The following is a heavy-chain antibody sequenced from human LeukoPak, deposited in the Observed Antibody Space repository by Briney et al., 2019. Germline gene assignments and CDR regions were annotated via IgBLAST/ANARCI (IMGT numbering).Heavy chain of an antibody. V-gene: IGHV3-33*01. Sequence: GGSLRLSCAASGFTFSSCGMHWVRQAPGKGLEWVAVIWYDGSNKYYADSVKGRFTISRDNSKDTLYLQMNSLRAEDTAVYYCARGGDYWGQGTLVTVSS. J-gene: IGHJ4*02. CDR2: IWYDGSNK. CDR1: GFTFSSCG. CDR3: ARGGDY.